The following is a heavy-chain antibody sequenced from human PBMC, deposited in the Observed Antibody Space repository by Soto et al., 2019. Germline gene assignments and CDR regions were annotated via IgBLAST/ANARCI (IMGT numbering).Heavy chain of an antibody. CDR3: VRQAKLTSVTANVGYYYGCDI. Sequence: EVQLLESGGGLVQPGGSLRLSCAASGFIFSSYDMSWVRQAPGKGLEWVSVIGGSGGGTYYADSVKGRFTISRDNSKDTLFLQMNSLRAEDTALYLCVRQAKLTSVTANVGYYYGCDIWGQGNTVTVSS. CDR2: IGGSGGGT. V-gene: IGHV3-23*01. D-gene: IGHD4-4*01. CDR1: GFIFSSYD. J-gene: IGHJ6*02.